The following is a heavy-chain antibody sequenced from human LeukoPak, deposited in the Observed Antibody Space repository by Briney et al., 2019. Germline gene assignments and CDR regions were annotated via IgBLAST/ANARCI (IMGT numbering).Heavy chain of an antibody. CDR3: AKGKHGPCDP. D-gene: IGHD3/OR15-3a*01. CDR1: GFTFSSYG. J-gene: IGHJ5*02. V-gene: IGHV3-30*18. Sequence: PGGSLRLSCAASGFTFSSYGMHWVRQAPGKGLEGVAVISHDGSNKYYADSVKGRFTISRDNSKNTLYLQMNSLRAEDTAVYYCAKGKHGPCDPGGQGTLVTVSS. CDR2: ISHDGSNK.